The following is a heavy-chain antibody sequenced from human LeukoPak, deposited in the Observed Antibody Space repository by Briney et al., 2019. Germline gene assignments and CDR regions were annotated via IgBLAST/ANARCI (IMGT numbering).Heavy chain of an antibody. CDR1: GGTFSSYA. CDR2: ISAYNGNT. D-gene: IGHD3-10*01. CDR3: ARDMVRGVIPRYYYMDV. V-gene: IGHV1-18*01. Sequence: ASVKVSCKASGGTFSSYAISWVRQAPGQGLEWMGWISAYNGNTNYAQKLQGRVTMTTDTSTSTAYMELRSLRSDDTTVYYCARDMVRGVIPRYYYMDVWGKGTTVTVSS. J-gene: IGHJ6*03.